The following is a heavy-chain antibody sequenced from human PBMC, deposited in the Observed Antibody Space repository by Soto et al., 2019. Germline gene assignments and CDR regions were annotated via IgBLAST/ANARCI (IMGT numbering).Heavy chain of an antibody. CDR2: IIPIFGTA. J-gene: IGHJ1*01. D-gene: IGHD3-22*01. CDR3: ASDDSSGLSPH. CDR1: GGTFSSYA. Sequence: SVNVSCKASGGTFSSYAISWVRQAPGQGLELMGGIIPIFGTANYAQKFQGRVTITAXXXXXXAYMELSSLRSEDTAVYYCASDDSSGLSPHWGRG. V-gene: IGHV1-69*13.